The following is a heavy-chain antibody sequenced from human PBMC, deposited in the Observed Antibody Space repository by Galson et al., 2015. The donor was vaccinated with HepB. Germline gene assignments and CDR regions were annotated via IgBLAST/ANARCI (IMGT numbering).Heavy chain of an antibody. Sequence: SVKVSCKASGYTFTDYVVNWVRQAPGQGLEWMGWMNTNTGKPTYAPGFAGRFVFSLDTSVTTAFLQISSLRTDDTAVNYCARSPLRFLDWLPYYDYYYMDVWGEGTTVTVSS. CDR3: ARSPLRFLDWLPYYDYYYMDV. D-gene: IGHD3-3*01. V-gene: IGHV7-4-1*02. CDR1: GYTFTDYV. CDR2: MNTNTGKP. J-gene: IGHJ6*03.